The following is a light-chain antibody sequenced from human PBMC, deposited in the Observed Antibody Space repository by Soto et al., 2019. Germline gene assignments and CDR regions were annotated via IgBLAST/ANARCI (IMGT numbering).Light chain of an antibody. J-gene: IGLJ2*01. CDR1: SSDIGAYIY. CDR2: EVS. V-gene: IGLV2-8*01. CDR3: SSYAGNLAV. Sequence: QSALTQPPSASGSPGQSVTISCTGTSSDIGAYIYVSWYQQHPGKAPKLMISEVSRRPSGVPERFSGSKSGNTASLTVSGLQADDEAHYYCSSYAGNLAVFGGGTKLTVL.